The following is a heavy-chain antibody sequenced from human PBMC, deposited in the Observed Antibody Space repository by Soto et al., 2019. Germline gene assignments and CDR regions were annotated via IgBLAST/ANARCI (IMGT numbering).Heavy chain of an antibody. J-gene: IGHJ4*02. CDR3: ARHQAYWYGSPSDYKLYFEN. CDR1: GASVDTYY. Sequence: LSLTCTVSGASVDTYYWSWLRQTPGKGLEWLGYIYYSASAHNNPSLKSRVTISVDTSTNHFSLRLTSVTAADTAMYYCARHQAYWYGSPSDYKLYFENWGRGILVTVS. CDR2: IYYSASA. D-gene: IGHD3-10*01. V-gene: IGHV4-59*08.